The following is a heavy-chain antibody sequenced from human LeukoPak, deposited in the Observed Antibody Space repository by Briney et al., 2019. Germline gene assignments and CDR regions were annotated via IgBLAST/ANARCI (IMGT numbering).Heavy chain of an antibody. CDR2: INPNSGGT. CDR1: GYTFTGYY. V-gene: IGHV1-2*02. J-gene: IGHJ6*03. D-gene: IGHD6-13*01. Sequence: ASVKVSCKASGYTFTGYYMHWVRQAPGQGLEWMGWINPNSGGTNYAQKFQGRVTMTRDTSISTAYMELSRLRSDDTAVYYCAKEIGYSSSWYGPEYYYYMDVWGKGTTVTISS. CDR3: AKEIGYSSSWYGPEYYYYMDV.